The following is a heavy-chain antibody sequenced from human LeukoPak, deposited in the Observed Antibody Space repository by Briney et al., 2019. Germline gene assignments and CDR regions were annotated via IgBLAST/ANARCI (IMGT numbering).Heavy chain of an antibody. J-gene: IGHJ4*02. CDR1: GFTFSSYA. D-gene: IGHD6-19*01. V-gene: IGHV3-23*01. CDR3: AKEPHRSAGHYFDY. CDR2: IRGSGGST. Sequence: GGSLRLSCAASGFTFSSYAMSWVRQAPGKGLEWVSAIRGSGGSTYYADSVKGRLTISRHNSKNTLYLKMNSLRAEDTAVYYCAKEPHRSAGHYFDYWGQGTLVTVSS.